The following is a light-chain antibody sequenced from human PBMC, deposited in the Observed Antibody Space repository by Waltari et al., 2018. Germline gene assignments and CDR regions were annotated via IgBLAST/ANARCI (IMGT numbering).Light chain of an antibody. V-gene: IGLV1-40*01. Sequence: QSVLTQPPSVSGAPGQTVTISCTGSSSNIGAGYAVHWYQQLPGTAPKLLIYPNGNRPSGVPDRFSGSKFGTSASLTITGLQAEEEAEYYCQTSDSSLSLFVFGTGTMVTVL. CDR3: QTSDSSLSLFV. CDR2: PNG. CDR1: SSNIGAGYA. J-gene: IGLJ1*01.